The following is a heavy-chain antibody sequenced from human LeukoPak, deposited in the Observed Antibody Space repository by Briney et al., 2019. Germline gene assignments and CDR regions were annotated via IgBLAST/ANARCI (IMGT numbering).Heavy chain of an antibody. V-gene: IGHV4-34*01. Sequence: SETLSLTCAVYGGSFSGYYWSWIRQPPGKGLEGIGEINHSGSTNYNPSLKSRVTISVDTSKNQFSLKLSSVTAADTAMYYCASQGTSSWYSPPFDFWGQGTLVTVSS. J-gene: IGHJ4*02. CDR3: ASQGTSSWYSPPFDF. CDR2: INHSGST. CDR1: GGSFSGYY. D-gene: IGHD6-13*01.